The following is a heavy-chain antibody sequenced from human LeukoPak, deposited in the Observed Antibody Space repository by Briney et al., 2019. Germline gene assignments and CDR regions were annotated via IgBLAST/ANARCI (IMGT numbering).Heavy chain of an antibody. CDR3: ASQADSAYGDYN. D-gene: IGHD4-17*01. J-gene: IGHJ4*02. Sequence: PGGSLRLSCAASGFTFSSYWMHWVRQVPGKGLVWVARIKGDESYTFYADSVKGRFTISRDNAKSTLYLQMNSLRAEDTAVYYCASQADSAYGDYNWGQGTLVTVSS. CDR1: GFTFSSYW. V-gene: IGHV3-74*01. CDR2: IKGDESYT.